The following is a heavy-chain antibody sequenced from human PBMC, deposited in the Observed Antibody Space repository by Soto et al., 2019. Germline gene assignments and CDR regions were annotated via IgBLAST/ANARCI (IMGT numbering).Heavy chain of an antibody. Sequence: ASVKVSCKASGYTFTIYYRHWVRQAPGQGLEWMGIINPSGGSTSYAQKFQGRVTMTRDTSTSTVYMELSSLRSEDTAVYCCACPGPRRLAFDIWGQGTMVTVSS. CDR3: ACPGPRRLAFDI. J-gene: IGHJ3*02. CDR1: GYTFTIYY. V-gene: IGHV1-46*01. CDR2: INPSGGST.